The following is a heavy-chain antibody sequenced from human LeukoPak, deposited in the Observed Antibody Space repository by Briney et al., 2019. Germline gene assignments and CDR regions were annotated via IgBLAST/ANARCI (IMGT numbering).Heavy chain of an antibody. CDR2: MNPNSGNT. CDR3: ARAGYYDSSGYYFSMGESEQDAFDI. D-gene: IGHD3-22*01. Sequence: ASVKVSCKASGYTFTSYDINWVRQATGQGLEWMGWMNPNSGNTGYAQKFQGRVTMTRDTSISTAYMELSRLRSDDTAVYYCARAGYYDSSGYYFSMGESEQDAFDIWGQGTMVTVSS. CDR1: GYTFTSYD. V-gene: IGHV1-8*01. J-gene: IGHJ3*02.